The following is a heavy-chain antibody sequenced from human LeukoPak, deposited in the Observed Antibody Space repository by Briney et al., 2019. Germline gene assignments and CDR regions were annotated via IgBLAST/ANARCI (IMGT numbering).Heavy chain of an antibody. V-gene: IGHV4-4*07. CDR2: IHTSGST. CDR1: GGSISSYY. CDR3: ARDRNPIFGVVTGFDP. Sequence: SETLSLTCTVSGGSISSYYWSWVRQPAGKGLEWVGRIHTSGSTNYNPSLKSRVTMSVDTSKNQFSLKLSSVTAADTAVYYCARDRNPIFGVVTGFDPWGQGTLVTVSA. J-gene: IGHJ5*02. D-gene: IGHD3-3*01.